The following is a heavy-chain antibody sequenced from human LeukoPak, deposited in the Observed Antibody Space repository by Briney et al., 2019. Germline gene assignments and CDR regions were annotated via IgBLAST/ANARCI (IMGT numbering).Heavy chain of an antibody. CDR2: MNPNSGNT. J-gene: IGHJ4*02. V-gene: IGHV1-8*03. CDR1: GYTFTSYD. Sequence: ASVKVSCKASGYTFTSYDINWVRQATGKGLNWMGCMNPNSGNTGYAQNFQGGVTITRNTSISTAYMELSSLRSEDTAVYYCARDRGSQPFIDYWGQGTLVTVSS. CDR3: ARDRGSQPFIDY. D-gene: IGHD1-26*01.